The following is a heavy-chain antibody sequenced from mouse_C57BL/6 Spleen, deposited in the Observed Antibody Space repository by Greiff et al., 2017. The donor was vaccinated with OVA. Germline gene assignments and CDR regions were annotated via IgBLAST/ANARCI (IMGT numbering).Heavy chain of an antibody. D-gene: IGHD3-3*01. Sequence: EVQLQQSVAELVRPGASVKLSCTASGFNIKNTYMHWVKQRPEQGLEWIGRIDPANGNTKYAPKFQGKATIPADPSSNTAYLQLSSLTSEDTAIYYCARRALSTGGAMDYWGQGTSVTVSS. CDR1: GFNIKNTY. V-gene: IGHV14-3*01. CDR3: ARRALSTGGAMDY. CDR2: IDPANGNT. J-gene: IGHJ4*01.